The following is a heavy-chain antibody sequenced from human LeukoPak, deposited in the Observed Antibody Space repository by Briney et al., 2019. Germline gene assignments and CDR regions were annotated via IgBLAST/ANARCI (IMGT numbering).Heavy chain of an antibody. CDR2: IYYSGST. CDR1: GGSMSSGGYF. D-gene: IGHD2-2*01. V-gene: IGHV4-31*03. Sequence: SQTLSLTCTVSGGSMSSGGYFWSWIRQPPGKGLEWMGYIYYSGSTYYNPSLKRRVTICVVTSKTHFSLQRSSVTAADTAVYHRARVLYEYCSSTSCYEHWGQGTLVTASS. CDR3: ARVLYEYCSSTSCYEH. J-gene: IGHJ1*01.